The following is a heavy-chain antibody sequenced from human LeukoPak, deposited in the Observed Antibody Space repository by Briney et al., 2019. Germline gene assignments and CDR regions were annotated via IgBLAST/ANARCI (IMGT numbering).Heavy chain of an antibody. D-gene: IGHD6-6*01. Sequence: SETLSLTCTVSGDSISSYYWSWIRQPPGKGLEWIGYIHYSGSTEYNPSLKSRVTISVDMSKNQFSLRLTSVTAADTAVYYCARSPGQYSTSTYKYWGQGIQVTVSS. CDR2: IHYSGST. CDR1: GDSISSYY. V-gene: IGHV4-59*01. J-gene: IGHJ4*02. CDR3: ARSPGQYSTSTYKY.